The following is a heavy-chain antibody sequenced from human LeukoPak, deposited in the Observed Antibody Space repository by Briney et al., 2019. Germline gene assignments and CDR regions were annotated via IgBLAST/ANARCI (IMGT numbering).Heavy chain of an antibody. CDR2: IDPGDSDT. V-gene: IGHV5-51*01. Sequence: GESLKISCKGSGYSFTNSWIGWVRQMPGKGLEWMGIIDPGDSDTRYSPSLQGQVTISADKSISTAYLQWSSLKASDTAMYYCARLRNTVTSYNWFDPRGQGTLVTVSS. CDR3: ARLRNTVTSYNWFDP. J-gene: IGHJ5*02. CDR1: GYSFTNSW. D-gene: IGHD4-17*01.